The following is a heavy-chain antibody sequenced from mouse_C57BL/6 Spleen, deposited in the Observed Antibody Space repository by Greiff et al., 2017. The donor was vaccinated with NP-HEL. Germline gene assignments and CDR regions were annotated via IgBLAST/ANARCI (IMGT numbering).Heavy chain of an antibody. CDR3: ARDDGYFDV. V-gene: IGHV5-16*01. Sequence: EVTLVESEGGLVQPGSSMKLSCTASGFTFSDYYMAWVRQVPEKGLEWVANINYDGSSTYYLASLKSRFIISRDNAKNILYLQMSSLKSEDTATYYCARDDGYFDVWGTGTTVTVSS. CDR2: INYDGSST. J-gene: IGHJ1*03. CDR1: GFTFSDYY.